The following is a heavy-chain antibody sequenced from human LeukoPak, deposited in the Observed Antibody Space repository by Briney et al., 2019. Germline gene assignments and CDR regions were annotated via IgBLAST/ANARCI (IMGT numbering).Heavy chain of an antibody. CDR1: GGSISSYY. V-gene: IGHV4-59*01. CDR3: ARGFGYSSSSGHPPFDY. J-gene: IGHJ4*02. Sequence: PSETLSLTCTVSGGSISSYYWSWIRPPPGKGLEWIGYIYYSGSTNYNPSLKSRVTISVDTSKNQFSLKLSSVTAADTAVYYCARGFGYSSSSGHPPFDYWGQGTLVTVSS. CDR2: IYYSGST. D-gene: IGHD6-6*01.